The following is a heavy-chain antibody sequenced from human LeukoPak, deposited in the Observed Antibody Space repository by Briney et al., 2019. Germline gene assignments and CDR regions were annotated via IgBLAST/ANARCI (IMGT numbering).Heavy chain of an antibody. CDR2: IHYSGST. V-gene: IGHV4-39*01. Sequence: SETLSLTCAVYGGSFSGYYWGWIRQPPGKGLEWIGSIHYSGSTYYNPSLKSRVTISVDTSKNQFSLKLSSVTAADTAVYYCARHGMYYYDSSGYRWFDPWGQGTLVTVSS. D-gene: IGHD3-22*01. CDR1: GGSFSGYY. J-gene: IGHJ5*02. CDR3: ARHGMYYYDSSGYRWFDP.